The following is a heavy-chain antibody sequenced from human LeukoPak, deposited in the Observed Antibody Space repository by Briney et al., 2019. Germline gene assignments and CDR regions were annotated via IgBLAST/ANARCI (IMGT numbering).Heavy chain of an antibody. CDR3: ARRGGSGRAFDY. Sequence: PSETLSLTCSVSGASISGGTYYWGWLRQPPGKGLEWIGSIYYTGSTYDNPSLKSRVTISVDTSKNQFSLKLSSVTAADTAVYCCARRGGSGRAFDYWGQGTLVTVSS. V-gene: IGHV4-39*01. CDR2: IYYTGST. CDR1: GASISGGTYY. J-gene: IGHJ4*02. D-gene: IGHD1-26*01.